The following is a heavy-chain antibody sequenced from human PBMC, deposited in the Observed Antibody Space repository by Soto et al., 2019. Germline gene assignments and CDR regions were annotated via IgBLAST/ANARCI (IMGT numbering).Heavy chain of an antibody. CDR1: GFPFSAND. Sequence: EFQVMQSGGGFVQPGGSLRLACAASGFPFSANDMSWVRQAPGKGLEWVSTIDGGGETTYYADSVRGRFTISRDNSKNTVYLQMDGLRVDDTAFYYCAKNSGWFNTWGQGDLVIVSS. D-gene: IGHD3-10*01. V-gene: IGHV3-23*01. CDR2: IDGGGETT. J-gene: IGHJ5*02. CDR3: AKNSGWFNT.